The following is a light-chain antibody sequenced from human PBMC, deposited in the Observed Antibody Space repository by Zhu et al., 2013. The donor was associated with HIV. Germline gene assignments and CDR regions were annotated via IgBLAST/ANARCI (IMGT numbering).Light chain of an antibody. CDR3: QQYSNWPPVT. V-gene: IGKV4-1*01. CDR1: QSVLYSSNNKNF. CDR2: WAS. J-gene: IGKJ3*01. Sequence: DIVMTQSPDSLAVSLGERATINCKSSQSVLYSSNNKNFLAWYQQKPGQPPKLLIYWASTRASGVPDRFSGSGSGTDFTLTISSLQAEDVAVYYCQQYSNWPPVTFGPGTKVDIK.